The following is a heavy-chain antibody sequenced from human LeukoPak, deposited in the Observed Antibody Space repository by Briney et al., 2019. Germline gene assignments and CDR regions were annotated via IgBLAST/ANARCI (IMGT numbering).Heavy chain of an antibody. D-gene: IGHD2-2*02. V-gene: IGHV3-23*01. CDR1: GFTFSSFA. CDR2: FSGSYGST. CDR3: AKGACSGATCYSDH. J-gene: IGHJ4*02. Sequence: GGSLRLSCAASGFTFSSFAMTWVRQAPGKGLEWVSTFSGSYGSTYYADSVKGRFTISRDYSRNTLYLQMNSLRAEDTAVYYCAKGACSGATCYSDHWGQGTLLTVSS.